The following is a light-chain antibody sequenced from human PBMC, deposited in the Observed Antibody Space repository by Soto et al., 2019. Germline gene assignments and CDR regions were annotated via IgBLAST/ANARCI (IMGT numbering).Light chain of an antibody. J-gene: IGLJ1*01. CDR3: SSYAGSNTFV. Sequence: QSALTQPPSASGSPGQSVTISCTGTSSDVGGYNFVSWYQHHPGKVPRLMIYEVNKRPSGVPDRFSGSKSGNTASLTVSGLQAEDEAEYSCSSYAGSNTFVFGTGTKVTVL. V-gene: IGLV2-8*01. CDR1: SSDVGGYNF. CDR2: EVN.